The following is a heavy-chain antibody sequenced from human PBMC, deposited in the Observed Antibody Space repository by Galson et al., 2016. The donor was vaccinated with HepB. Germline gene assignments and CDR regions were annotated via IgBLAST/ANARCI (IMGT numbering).Heavy chain of an antibody. CDR1: GFSLSSRGVG. D-gene: IGHD4-17*01. CDR2: VFWDDHK. CDR3: AHTGPPRTDDDYRPWSCDL. Sequence: PALVKPTQTLTLTCTFSGFSLSSRGVGVGWIRRPPGKALEWFALVFWDDHKRYRPSLQSRLTITKDTSKNQVVLTMTNIDPVDTATYYCAHTGPPRTDDDYRPWSCDLWGRGTLVTVSS. J-gene: IGHJ2*01. V-gene: IGHV2-5*02.